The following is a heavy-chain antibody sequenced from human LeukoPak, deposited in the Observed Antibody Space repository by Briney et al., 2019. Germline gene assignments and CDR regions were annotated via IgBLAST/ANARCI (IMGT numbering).Heavy chain of an antibody. CDR2: IWYDGSNK. V-gene: IGHV3-33*01. J-gene: IGHJ4*02. CDR3: AREDSSGWYGFDY. Sequence: PGGSLRLSCAASGFTFSSYGMHWVRQAPGKGLEWVAVIWYDGSNKYYADSVKGRFTISRDNSKSTLYLQMNSLRAEDTAVYYCAREDSSGWYGFDYWGQGTLVTVSS. D-gene: IGHD6-19*01. CDR1: GFTFSSYG.